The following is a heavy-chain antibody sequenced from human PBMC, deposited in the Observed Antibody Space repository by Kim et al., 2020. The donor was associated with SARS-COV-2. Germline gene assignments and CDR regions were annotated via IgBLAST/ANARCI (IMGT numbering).Heavy chain of an antibody. CDR3: AKLKDWNSPYYYYGMDV. Sequence: VKGRFTNSRDNSKNTVYLQMNSLRAEDTAVYYCAKLKDWNSPYYYYGMDVWGQGTTVTVSS. V-gene: IGHV3-23*01. D-gene: IGHD1-7*01. J-gene: IGHJ6*02.